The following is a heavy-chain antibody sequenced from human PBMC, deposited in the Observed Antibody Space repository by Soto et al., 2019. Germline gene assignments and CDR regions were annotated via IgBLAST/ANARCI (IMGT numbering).Heavy chain of an antibody. CDR1: GFTFGSYW. V-gene: IGHV3-74*01. Sequence: PGGSLRLSCAASGFTFGSYWMHWVRQAPGKGLVWVSRINSDGSSTSYADSVKGRFTISRDNAKNTLYLQMNSLRAEDTAVYYCAKDLAYYYDSSGYYFGYFQHWGQGTLVTVSS. CDR2: INSDGSST. D-gene: IGHD3-22*01. J-gene: IGHJ1*01. CDR3: AKDLAYYYDSSGYYFGYFQH.